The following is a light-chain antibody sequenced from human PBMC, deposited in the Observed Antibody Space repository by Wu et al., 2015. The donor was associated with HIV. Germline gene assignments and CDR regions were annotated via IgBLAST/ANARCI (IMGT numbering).Light chain of an antibody. Sequence: DIQLTQSPSSLSASVGDRVTITCRASQSISNFLNWYQHKPGKAPKLLIYAASRLQSGVPSRFRGSGSGTDFTLTINSLQSEDFATYYCQHSSKTPYSFGQGTKLEIK. V-gene: IGKV1-39*01. CDR1: QSISNF. J-gene: IGKJ2*03. CDR2: AAS. CDR3: QHSSKTPYS.